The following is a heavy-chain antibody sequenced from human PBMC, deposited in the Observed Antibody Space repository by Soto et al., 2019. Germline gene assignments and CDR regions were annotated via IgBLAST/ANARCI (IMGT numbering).Heavy chain of an antibody. CDR1: GGTFSSYR. J-gene: IGHJ4*02. D-gene: IGHD6-13*01. V-gene: IGHV1-69*13. Sequence: SVKVSCKASGGTFSSYRINWVRQAPGQGLEWVGGIVPIYRTADYAQRFQGRVTITADESARTAYMELRSLKSQDTAVYYCARDSGAKLSSSWGQGTLVTVSS. CDR2: IVPIYRTA. CDR3: ARDSGAKLSSS.